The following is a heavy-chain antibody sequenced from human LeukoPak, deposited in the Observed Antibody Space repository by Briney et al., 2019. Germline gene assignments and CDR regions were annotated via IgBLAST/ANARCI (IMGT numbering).Heavy chain of an antibody. V-gene: IGHV3-23*01. CDR1: GFTFSSYA. CDR3: AKDGVAVAGTPPDY. CDR2: ISGSGGST. Sequence: GSLRLSCAASGFTFSSYAMSWVRQAPGKGLEWVSAISGSGGSTYYADSVKGRFTISRDNSKNTLYLQMNSLRAEDTAIYYCAKDGVAVAGTPPDYWGQGTLVTVSS. D-gene: IGHD6-19*01. J-gene: IGHJ4*02.